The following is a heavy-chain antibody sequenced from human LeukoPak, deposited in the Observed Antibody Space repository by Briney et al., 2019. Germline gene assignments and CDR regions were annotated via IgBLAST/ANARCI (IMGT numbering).Heavy chain of an antibody. CDR2: ISSTSTFI. CDR3: VRDYFDSSDYPQTYYYYYMDV. J-gene: IGHJ6*03. D-gene: IGHD3-22*01. Sequence: GGSLRLSCAASGFTFSIYSMNWVRQAPGKGLEWVASISSTSTFIYSADSVKGRFTISRDTAKNSLFLQMNSLRAEDTAIYYCVRDYFDSSDYPQTYYYYYMDVWGKGTTVTVSS. CDR1: GFTFSIYS. V-gene: IGHV3-21*01.